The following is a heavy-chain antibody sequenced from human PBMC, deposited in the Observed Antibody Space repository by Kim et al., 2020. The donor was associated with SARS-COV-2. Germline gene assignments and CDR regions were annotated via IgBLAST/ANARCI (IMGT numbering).Heavy chain of an antibody. V-gene: IGHV3-23*01. CDR3: AKSRDRITMVRGVSFYGMDV. D-gene: IGHD3-10*01. CDR2: ISGSGGST. Sequence: GGSLRLSCAASGFTFSSYAMSWVRQAPGKGLEWVSAISGSGGSTYYADSVKGRFTISRDNSKNTLHLQMNSLRAEDTAVYYCAKSRDRITMVRGVSFYGMDVWGQGTTVTVSS. J-gene: IGHJ6*02. CDR1: GFTFSSYA.